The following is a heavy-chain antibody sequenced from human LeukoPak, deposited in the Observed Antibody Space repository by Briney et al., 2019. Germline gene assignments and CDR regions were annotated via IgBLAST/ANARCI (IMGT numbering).Heavy chain of an antibody. J-gene: IGHJ5*02. CDR1: GFTFSDFY. V-gene: IGHV3-11*01. Sequence: GGSLRLSCAASGFTFSDFYMTWIRQAPGKGLEWISHISNSGSTIHYADSVKGRFTISRDNSKNTMYLQMNSLRAEDTALYYCARDRSGSYPNWFDPWGQGTLVTVSS. D-gene: IGHD3-10*01. CDR3: ARDRSGSYPNWFDP. CDR2: ISNSGSTI.